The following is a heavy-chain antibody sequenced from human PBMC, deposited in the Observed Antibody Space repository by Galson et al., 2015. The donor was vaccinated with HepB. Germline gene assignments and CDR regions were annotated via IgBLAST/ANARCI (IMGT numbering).Heavy chain of an antibody. CDR1: KFTLTAYY. Sequence: SVKVSCKASKFTLTAYYIHWVRQAPGQGLEWMGRINPDSGATDYAQKFQDRVTVTRDTSISTAYMELSRLTSGDTAVYYCARLTTFGEDHDVFEMWGQGTMVTVSS. J-gene: IGHJ3*02. CDR3: ARLTTFGEDHDVFEM. CDR2: INPDSGAT. V-gene: IGHV1-2*06. D-gene: IGHD3-16*01.